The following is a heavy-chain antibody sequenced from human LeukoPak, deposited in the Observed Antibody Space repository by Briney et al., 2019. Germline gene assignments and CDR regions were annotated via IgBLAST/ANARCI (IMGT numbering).Heavy chain of an antibody. J-gene: IGHJ6*02. CDR3: ARGGTLVQGVTILYGMDV. CDR1: GDTFTSYD. Sequence: ASVKVSCKTSGDTFTSYDMNWVRQATGQGLEWTGWMNPNSGNTVYAQKFRGRVTMTGDTSTSTAYMELSSLRSEDTAVYYCARGGTLVQGVTILYGMDVWGQGTTVTVSS. CDR2: MNPNSGNT. V-gene: IGHV1-8*01. D-gene: IGHD3-10*01.